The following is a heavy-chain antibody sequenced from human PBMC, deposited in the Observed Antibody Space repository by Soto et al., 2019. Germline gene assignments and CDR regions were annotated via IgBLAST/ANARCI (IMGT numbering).Heavy chain of an antibody. V-gene: IGHV4-31*03. D-gene: IGHD3-22*01. J-gene: IGHJ5*02. CDR2: ISDSGST. Sequence: QVQLQESGPGLVKPSQTLSLTCTVSGGSISDGYYWSWIRQRPGKGLEWIGSISDSGSTSYNPSLKSRLTISVDTSKNQFSLNLSSVTAADTAVYYCARRDRSGYSYWLDTWGQGTLVTVSS. CDR1: GGSISDGYY. CDR3: ARRDRSGYSYWLDT.